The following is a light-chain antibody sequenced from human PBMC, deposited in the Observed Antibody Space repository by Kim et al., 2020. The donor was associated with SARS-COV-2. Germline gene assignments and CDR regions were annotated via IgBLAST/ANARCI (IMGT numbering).Light chain of an antibody. CDR2: EVS. CDR1: SSDVGGYNY. J-gene: IGLJ2*01. CDR3: SSYTSSSTVV. V-gene: IGLV2-14*01. Sequence: GQSLTISCTGTSSDVGGYNYVSWYQQHPGKAPKLMIYEVSNRPSGVSNRFSGSKSGNTASLTISGLQAEDEADYYCSSYTSSSTVVFGGGTQLTVL.